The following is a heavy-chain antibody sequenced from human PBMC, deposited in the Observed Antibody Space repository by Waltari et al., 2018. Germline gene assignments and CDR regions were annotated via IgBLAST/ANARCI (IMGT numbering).Heavy chain of an antibody. CDR3: VRGSGGYSWFDP. Sequence: QVQLVQSGAEVKKPGASVKVSCKASGYIFTDYYIHWVRPAPGRGLEWVGRVNPDSGGTNYAQKFQGRVTMTTDTSITTAYMELSRLTSDDTALYYCVRGSGGYSWFDPWGQGTLLTVSS. D-gene: IGHD3-10*01. CDR2: VNPDSGGT. J-gene: IGHJ5*02. CDR1: GYIFTDYY. V-gene: IGHV1-2*06.